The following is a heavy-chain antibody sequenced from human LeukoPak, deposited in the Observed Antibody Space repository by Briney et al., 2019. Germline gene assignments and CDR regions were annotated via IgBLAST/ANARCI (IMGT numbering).Heavy chain of an antibody. CDR2: ISSSGSTI. Sequence: GGSLRLSCAASGFTFSSYEMNWVRQAPGKGLEWVSYISSSGSTIYYADSVKGRFTISRDNAKSSLYLQMNSLRAEDTAVYYCAELGITMIGGVWGKGTTVTISS. CDR1: GFTFSSYE. D-gene: IGHD3-10*02. CDR3: AELGITMIGGV. V-gene: IGHV3-48*03. J-gene: IGHJ6*04.